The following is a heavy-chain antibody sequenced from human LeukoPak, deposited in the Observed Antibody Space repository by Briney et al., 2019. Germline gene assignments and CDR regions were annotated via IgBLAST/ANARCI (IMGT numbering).Heavy chain of an antibody. J-gene: IGHJ5*02. V-gene: IGHV4-34*01. Sequence: SETLSLTCAVYGGSFSGYYWSWIRQPPGKGLEWIGEINHSGSTNYNPSLKSRVTISVDTSKNQFSLKLSSVTAADTAVYYCARGGPRYNWNQGRWFDPWGQGTLVTVSS. CDR3: ARGGPRYNWNQGRWFDP. CDR1: GGSFSGYY. CDR2: INHSGST. D-gene: IGHD1-20*01.